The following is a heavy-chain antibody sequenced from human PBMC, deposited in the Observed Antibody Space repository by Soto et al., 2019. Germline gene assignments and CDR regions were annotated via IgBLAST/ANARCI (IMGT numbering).Heavy chain of an antibody. CDR3: AREVSGSRAYFDY. J-gene: IGHJ4*02. D-gene: IGHD3-10*01. CDR1: GGSISSHY. Sequence: SETLSLTCTVSGGSISSHYWSWIRQPPGKGLEWIGYIYYNGRTNYNPSLKSRVTISVDTSKNQFSLKLSSVTAADTAVYYCAREVSGSRAYFDYWGQGTLVTVSS. CDR2: IYYNGRT. V-gene: IGHV4-59*11.